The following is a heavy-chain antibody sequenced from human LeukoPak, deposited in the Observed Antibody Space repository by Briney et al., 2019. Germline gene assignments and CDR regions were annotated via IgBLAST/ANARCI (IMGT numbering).Heavy chain of an antibody. D-gene: IGHD4-23*01. J-gene: IGHJ4*02. CDR3: ARGAYGGNPRFDY. V-gene: IGHV4-39*01. CDR2: IYYSGNT. Sequence: SETLSLTCTVSGGSISSSSYYWGWIRQPPGKGLEWIGSIYYSGNTFYNPSLKSRVTISVDTSKNQFSLKLRSVTAAGTAVYYCARGAYGGNPRFDYWGQGTLVTVSS. CDR1: GGSISSSSYY.